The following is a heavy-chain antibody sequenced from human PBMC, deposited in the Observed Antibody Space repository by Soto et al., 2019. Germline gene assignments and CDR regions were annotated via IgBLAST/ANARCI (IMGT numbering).Heavy chain of an antibody. CDR2: IYPGDSDT. D-gene: IGHD2-15*01. CDR3: ASPGVAATSDYYGMDV. J-gene: IGHJ6*02. Sequence: GESLKISCKGSGYSFTSYWIGWVRQMPGKGLEWMGIIYPGDSDTRYSPSFQGQVTISADKSISTAYLQWSSLKASDTAMYYCASPGVAATSDYYGMDVWGQGTTVTVSS. V-gene: IGHV5-51*01. CDR1: GYSFTSYW.